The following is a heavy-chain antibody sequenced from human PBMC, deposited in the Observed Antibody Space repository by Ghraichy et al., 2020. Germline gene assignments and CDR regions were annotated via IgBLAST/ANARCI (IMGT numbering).Heavy chain of an antibody. CDR3: ARQPAATMREFAFDY. CDR2: VFYSGST. D-gene: IGHD2-15*01. V-gene: IGHV4-39*01. CDR1: GDSISSGSFF. Sequence: SETLSLTCTVSGDSISSGSFFWGWIRQPPGKGLDWIGSVFYSGSTYYNPSLKSRVTISVDTSKNQFSLKLSSVTAAETAVYWCARQPAATMREFAFDYWGQGTRVTVSS. J-gene: IGHJ4*02.